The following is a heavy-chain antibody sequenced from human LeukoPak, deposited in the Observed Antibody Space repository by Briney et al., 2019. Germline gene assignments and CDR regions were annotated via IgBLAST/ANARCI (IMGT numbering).Heavy chain of an antibody. Sequence: AASVKVSCKASGYTFTSYDINWVRQATGQGLEWMGWMNPNSGNTGYAQKFQGGVTMTRNTSISTAYMELSSLRSEDTAVYYCARGWVRTTMVRGVRKPPARWFDPWGQGTLVTVSS. V-gene: IGHV1-8*01. D-gene: IGHD3-10*01. J-gene: IGHJ5*02. CDR3: ARGWVRTTMVRGVRKPPARWFDP. CDR1: GYTFTSYD. CDR2: MNPNSGNT.